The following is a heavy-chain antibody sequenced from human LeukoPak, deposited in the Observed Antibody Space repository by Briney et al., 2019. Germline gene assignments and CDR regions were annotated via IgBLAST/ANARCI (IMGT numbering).Heavy chain of an antibody. CDR1: GYTFTCYY. CDR3: AGGDYYDSSGYPLDY. D-gene: IGHD3-22*01. CDR2: INPNSGGT. J-gene: IGHJ4*02. V-gene: IGHV1-2*02. Sequence: ASVKVSCKASGYTFTCYYMHWVRQAPGQGLEWMGWINPNSGGTNYAQKFQGRVTMTRDTSISTAYMELSRLRSDDTAVYYCAGGDYYDSSGYPLDYWGQGTLVTVSS.